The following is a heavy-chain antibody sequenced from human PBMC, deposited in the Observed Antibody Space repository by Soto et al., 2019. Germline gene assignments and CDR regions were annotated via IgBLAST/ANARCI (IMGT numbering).Heavy chain of an antibody. D-gene: IGHD2-15*01. Sequence: QVQLVQSGAEVKKPGASVKVSCKASGYTFTSYAMHWVRQAPGQRLEWMGWINAGNGNTKYSQKFQGRVTITRDSXASTAYMELSSLRSEDTAVYYCARVGAVIVGGMDVWGQGTTVTVSS. CDR1: GYTFTSYA. V-gene: IGHV1-3*01. CDR3: ARVGAVIVGGMDV. J-gene: IGHJ6*02. CDR2: INAGNGNT.